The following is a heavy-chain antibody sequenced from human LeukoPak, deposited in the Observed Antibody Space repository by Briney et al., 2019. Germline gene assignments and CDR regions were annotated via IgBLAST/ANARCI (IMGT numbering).Heavy chain of an antibody. V-gene: IGHV3-33*01. CDR2: IWYDGSNK. Sequence: GGSLRLSCTASGFTFSSYGMHWVRQAPGKGLEWVAVIWYDGSNKYYADSVKGRFTISRENSKNTLYLQMNSLRAEDTGVYYCARERYYYFDYCGQGTLVTVSS. CDR1: GFTFSSYG. CDR3: ARERYYYFDY. D-gene: IGHD3-10*01. J-gene: IGHJ4*02.